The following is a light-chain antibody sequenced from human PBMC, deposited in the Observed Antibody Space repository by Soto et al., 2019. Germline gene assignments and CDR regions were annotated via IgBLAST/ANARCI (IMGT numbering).Light chain of an antibody. CDR3: SSYTSSYTWV. CDR2: GVT. J-gene: IGLJ3*02. CDR1: TNDVGGYNH. Sequence: QSVLTQPASVSGSPGQSITISCSGTTNDVGGYNHVSWYQQHPGKAPKLLIYGVTDRPSGVSSRFSGSKSGNAASLTISGLQAEDEGDYYCSSYTSSYTWVFGGGTKLTVL. V-gene: IGLV2-14*03.